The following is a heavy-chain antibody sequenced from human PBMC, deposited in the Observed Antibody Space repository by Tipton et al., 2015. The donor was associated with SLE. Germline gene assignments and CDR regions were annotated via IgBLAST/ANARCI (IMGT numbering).Heavy chain of an antibody. Sequence: QSGAEVKKPGASVKVSCKASGYTFTDYDISWVRQAPGQGLEWMGWISAYNGNANYVQTLQGRVTMTTDTSTSTAYMELTSLRSDDTAVYYCARDPDSMIVVVRDAFDIWGQGTMVTVSS. D-gene: IGHD3-22*01. V-gene: IGHV1-18*04. CDR3: ARDPDSMIVVVRDAFDI. CDR2: ISAYNGNA. CDR1: GYTFTDYD. J-gene: IGHJ3*02.